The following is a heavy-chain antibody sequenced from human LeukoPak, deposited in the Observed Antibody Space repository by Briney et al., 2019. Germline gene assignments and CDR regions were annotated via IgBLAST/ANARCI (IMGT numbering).Heavy chain of an antibody. CDR3: ARGYCSGGSCYPFDY. CDR2: NIPIFGTA. D-gene: IGHD2-15*01. Sequence: SVKVSCKASGGTFSSYAISWVRQAPGQGLEWTGGNIPIFGTANYAQKFQGRVTITADESTSTAYMELSSLRSEDTAVYYCARGYCSGGSCYPFDYWGQGTLVTVSS. V-gene: IGHV1-69*13. CDR1: GGTFSSYA. J-gene: IGHJ4*02.